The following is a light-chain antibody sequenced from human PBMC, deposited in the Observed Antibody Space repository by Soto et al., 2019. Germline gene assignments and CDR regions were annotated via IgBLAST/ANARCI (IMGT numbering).Light chain of an antibody. CDR2: GAS. CDR3: QQYNNWPPLS. J-gene: IGKJ2*03. Sequence: KQSAGTLSLYTGERATLSCRAIQSVSSSYLAWYQHKPGQPPRLLIYGASTRATGIPARFSGSGSGTEFTLTISSLQSEDFAVYYCQQYNNWPPLSFGQGTKVDIK. CDR1: QSVSSS. V-gene: IGKV3-15*01.